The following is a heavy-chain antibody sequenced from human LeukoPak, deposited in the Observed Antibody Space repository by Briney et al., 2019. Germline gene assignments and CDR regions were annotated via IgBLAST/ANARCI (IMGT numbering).Heavy chain of an antibody. CDR3: AKGDYYGSGSHVDY. V-gene: IGHV3-30*02. CDR2: IRYDGSNK. CDR1: GFTFSSYG. J-gene: IGHJ4*02. Sequence: GGSLRLSCAASGFTFSSYGMHWVRQAPGKGLEWVAFIRYDGSNKYYADSVKGRFTISRDNSKNTLYLQMNSLRAGDTALYYCAKGDYYGSGSHVDYWGQGTLVTVSS. D-gene: IGHD3-10*01.